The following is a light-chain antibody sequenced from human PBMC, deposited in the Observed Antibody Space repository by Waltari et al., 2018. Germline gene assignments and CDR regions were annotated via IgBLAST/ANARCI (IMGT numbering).Light chain of an antibody. V-gene: IGLV2-14*03. CDR3: SSHPTRSLLGV. J-gene: IGLJ3*02. Sequence: QSVLTQPASVSGSPGQSITISCTGSSHDVDDFNYVAWYQQHTDKATKLILFDVTTRASGVSSRFSGSKSANTASLTISGLQAEDEAFYYCSSHPTRSLLGVFGGGTKLTVL. CDR2: DVT. CDR1: SHDVDDFNY.